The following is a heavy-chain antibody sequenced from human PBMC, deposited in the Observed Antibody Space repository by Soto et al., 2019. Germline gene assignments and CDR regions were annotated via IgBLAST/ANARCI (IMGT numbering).Heavy chain of an antibody. J-gene: IGHJ4*02. CDR2: ISAYNGDT. V-gene: IGHV1-18*01. CDR3: ARDHAGSGWFRFDY. CDR1: GYTFTRYS. D-gene: IGHD6-19*01. Sequence: QVQLVQSGAEVKKPGASVKVSCKTSGYTFTRYSISWVRQAPGQGLEWMRWISAYNGDTNYAQKLQGRVTLTTDASTSTAFMELRSLRSDDTAMYYCARDHAGSGWFRFDYWGQGTLVTVSS.